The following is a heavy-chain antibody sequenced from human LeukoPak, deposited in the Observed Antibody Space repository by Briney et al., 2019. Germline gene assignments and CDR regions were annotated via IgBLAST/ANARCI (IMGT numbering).Heavy chain of an antibody. CDR1: GFTFSNYA. CDR3: ATPYSSGTDY. CDR2: ISGSGGTT. Sequence: GGSLRLSCAASGFTFSNYAMSWVRQAPGKGLEWVSAISGSGGTTYYTDSVKGRFTISRDNSENTLYLQMNSLRAEDTAIYYCATPYSSGTDYWGQGTLVTVSS. V-gene: IGHV3-23*01. J-gene: IGHJ4*02. D-gene: IGHD6-19*01.